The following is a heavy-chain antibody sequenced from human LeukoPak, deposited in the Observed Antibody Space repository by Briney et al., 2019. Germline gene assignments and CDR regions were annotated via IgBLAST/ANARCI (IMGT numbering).Heavy chain of an antibody. J-gene: IGHJ4*02. CDR3: ARQGYDSSGYYYFDY. D-gene: IGHD3-22*01. V-gene: IGHV3-30*01. Sequence: DSVKGRFTVSRDDSKNTLYLQMNSLRGDDTAVYYCARQGYDSSGYYYFDYWGQGTLVTVSS.